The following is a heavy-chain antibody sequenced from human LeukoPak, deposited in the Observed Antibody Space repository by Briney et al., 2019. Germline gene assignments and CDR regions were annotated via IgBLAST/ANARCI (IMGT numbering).Heavy chain of an antibody. V-gene: IGHV4-4*09. J-gene: IGHJ6*03. Sequence: PSETLSLTCTVSGGSISSYYWSWIRQPPGKGLEWIGYIYTSGSTNYNPSLKSRVTISVDTSKNQFSLKLSSVTAADTAVYYCARRSHYYYYYMDGWGKGTTVTVSS. CDR3: ARRSHYYYYYMDG. CDR2: IYTSGST. D-gene: IGHD6-6*01. CDR1: GGSISSYY.